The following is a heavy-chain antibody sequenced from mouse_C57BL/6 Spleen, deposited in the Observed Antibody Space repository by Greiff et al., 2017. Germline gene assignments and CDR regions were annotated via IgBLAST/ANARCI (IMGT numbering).Heavy chain of an antibody. Sequence: EVQLQQSVAELVRPGASVKLSCTASGFNFKNTYMHWVKQRPEQGLEWIGRIDPANGNTKYAPKFQGKATITADTSSTTAYLQLSSLTSEDSAIYYCARYDNLFDYWGQGTTLTVSS. V-gene: IGHV14-3*01. J-gene: IGHJ2*01. D-gene: IGHD2-12*01. CDR3: ARYDNLFDY. CDR2: IDPANGNT. CDR1: GFNFKNTY.